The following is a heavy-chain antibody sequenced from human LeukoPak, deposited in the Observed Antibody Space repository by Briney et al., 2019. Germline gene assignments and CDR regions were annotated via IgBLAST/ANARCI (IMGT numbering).Heavy chain of an antibody. CDR2: IYYSGST. CDR3: AREDRAVDYSNYVDY. Sequence: SETLSLTCTVSGGSISSGGYYWSWIRQHPGKGLEWIGYIYYSGSTYYNPSRKSRVTISVDTSKNQFSLKLSSVTAADTAVYYCAREDRAVDYSNYVDYWGQGTLVTVSS. D-gene: IGHD4-4*01. J-gene: IGHJ4*02. V-gene: IGHV4-31*03. CDR1: GGSISSGGYY.